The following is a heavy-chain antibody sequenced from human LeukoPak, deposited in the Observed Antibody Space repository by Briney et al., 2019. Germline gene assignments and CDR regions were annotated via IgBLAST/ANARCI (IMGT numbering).Heavy chain of an antibody. CDR2: IKIDGSEK. CDR1: GFTFSNYW. D-gene: IGHD3-22*01. CDR3: ATYSSLNRREFQY. J-gene: IGHJ1*01. Sequence: GGSLRLSCEGSGFTFSNYWMGWVRQAPGKGLQWVANIKIDGSEKYYVDSVKGRFTTSRDNAKNSLYLQMNSLRAEDTAVYYCATYSSLNRREFQYWGQGTLLTVSS. V-gene: IGHV3-7*01.